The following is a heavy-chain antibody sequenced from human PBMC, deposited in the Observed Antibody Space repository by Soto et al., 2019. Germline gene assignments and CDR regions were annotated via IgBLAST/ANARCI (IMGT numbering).Heavy chain of an antibody. J-gene: IGHJ5*02. CDR2: IWYDGSNK. Sequence: QVQLVESGGGVVQPGRSLRLSCAASGFTFSSYGMHWVRQAPGKGLEWVAVIWYDGSNKYYADSVKGRFTISRDNSKNTLYLQMNSLRAEDTAVYYGARDDGSGSYSHPFNWFDPWGQGTLVTVSS. V-gene: IGHV3-33*01. CDR1: GFTFSSYG. CDR3: ARDDGSGSYSHPFNWFDP. D-gene: IGHD3-10*01.